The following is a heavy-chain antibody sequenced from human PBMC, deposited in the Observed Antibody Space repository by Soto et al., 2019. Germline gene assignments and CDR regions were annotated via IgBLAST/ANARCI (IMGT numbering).Heavy chain of an antibody. D-gene: IGHD5-18*01. Sequence: GGSLRLSCAASGFTFSSYGMHWVRQAPGKGLEWVAVIWYDGSNKYYADSVKGRFTISRDNSKNTLYLQMNSLRAEDTAVYYCARGLADTAMVNTFWYYYYGMDVWGQGTTVTVSS. V-gene: IGHV3-33*01. CDR2: IWYDGSNK. CDR3: ARGLADTAMVNTFWYYYYGMDV. CDR1: GFTFSSYG. J-gene: IGHJ6*02.